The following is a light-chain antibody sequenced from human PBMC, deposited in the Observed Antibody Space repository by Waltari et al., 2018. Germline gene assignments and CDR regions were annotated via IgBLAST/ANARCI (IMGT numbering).Light chain of an antibody. V-gene: IGLV2-11*01. J-gene: IGLJ2*01. CDR2: DVS. Sequence: QSALTQPRSVSGSPGQSVTISCTGTSSDVGGYNYVSWYQQHPGKAPNLLIYDVSRRPAGVPDRFSGSTSGNTASRTISGLQAEDEADYYCCSYAGSYTFVVFGGGTKLTVL. CDR1: SSDVGGYNY. CDR3: CSYAGSYTFVV.